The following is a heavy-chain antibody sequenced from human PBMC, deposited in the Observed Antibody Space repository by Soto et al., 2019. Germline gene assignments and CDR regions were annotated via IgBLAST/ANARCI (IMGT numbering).Heavy chain of an antibody. CDR2: IHPGDSDT. CDR1: GYYFSSQW. Sequence: XESLKIGWPWSGYYFSSQWGAWVPLVPGKGLEWMGIIHPGDSDTRYSPSFQGQVTISVDGSINTAYLQSRSLEASDTAVYYCKGPGHNRARPLAFWGQGTPVTVPS. D-gene: IGHD1-1*01. V-gene: IGHV5-51*01. CDR3: KGPGHNRARPLAF. J-gene: IGHJ4*02.